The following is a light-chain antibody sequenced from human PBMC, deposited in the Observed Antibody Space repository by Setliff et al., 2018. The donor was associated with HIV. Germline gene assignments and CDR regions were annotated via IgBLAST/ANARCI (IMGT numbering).Light chain of an antibody. CDR2: EVS. CDR3: CSYTSSNTHV. V-gene: IGLV2-14*01. J-gene: IGLJ1*01. Sequence: SVLTQPASVSGSPGQSITISCTGTSSDVGGYNYVSWYQQHPGKAPKLMIYEVSNRPSGVSNRFSGSKSAYTASLTISGLQAEDEADYYCCSYTSSNTHVFGTGTKV. CDR1: SSDVGGYNY.